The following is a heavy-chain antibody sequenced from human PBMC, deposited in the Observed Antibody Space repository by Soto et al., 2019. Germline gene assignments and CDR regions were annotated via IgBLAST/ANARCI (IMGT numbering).Heavy chain of an antibody. J-gene: IGHJ6*02. V-gene: IGHV1-69*13. CDR2: IIPIFGTA. Sequence: SVKVSCKASGGTFSSYAISWVRPAPGQGLEWMGGIIPIFGTANYAQKFQGRVTITADESTSTAYMELSSLRSEDTAVYYCARDRCSGGSCYSSHYYYGMDVWGQGTTVTVSS. D-gene: IGHD2-15*01. CDR3: ARDRCSGGSCYSSHYYYGMDV. CDR1: GGTFSSYA.